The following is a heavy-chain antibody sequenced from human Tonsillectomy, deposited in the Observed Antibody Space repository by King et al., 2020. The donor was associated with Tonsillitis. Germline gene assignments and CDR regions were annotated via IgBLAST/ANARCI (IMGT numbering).Heavy chain of an antibody. D-gene: IGHD2-2*01. CDR3: ARDRHQLLDY. J-gene: IGHJ4*02. CDR1: GYTFPNYG. V-gene: IGHV1-18*01. CDR2: ISTYNGNT. Sequence: VQLVQSGAEVKKPGASVKVSCKASGYTFPNYGITWVRQAPRQWLEGMGWISTYNGNTNFAQKLQVRVTMTTDTSTTTAYMELWSLRSDDTAVYFCARDRHQLLDYWGQGTLVTVSS.